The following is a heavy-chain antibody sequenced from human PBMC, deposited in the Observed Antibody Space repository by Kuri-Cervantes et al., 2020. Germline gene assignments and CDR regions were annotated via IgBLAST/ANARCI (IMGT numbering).Heavy chain of an antibody. J-gene: IGHJ6*02. V-gene: IGHV3-30*18. CDR1: GFTFSSYG. D-gene: IGHD5-18*01. CDR3: AKDRVTAMVTKYYGMDV. CDR2: ISYDGSNK. Sequence: GESLKISCAASGFTFSSYGMHWVRQAPGKGLEWVAVISYDGSNKYYADSVKGRFTISRDNSKNTLYLQMNSLRAEDTAVYYCAKDRVTAMVTKYYGMDVWGQGTTVTVPS.